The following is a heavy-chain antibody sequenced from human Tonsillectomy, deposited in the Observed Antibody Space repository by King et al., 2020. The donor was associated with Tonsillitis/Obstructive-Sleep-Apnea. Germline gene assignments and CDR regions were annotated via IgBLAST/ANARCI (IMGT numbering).Heavy chain of an antibody. CDR1: GGSLSAYY. Sequence: VQLQQWGAGLLKPSETLSLTCAIYGGSLSAYYWSWIRQPPGKGLEWIGEIIDSGGTNYNPSLKSRVTMSVDTSKNQFSLNLGSVTAADTAVYYCARGSYGYNGMDVWGLGTTVTVSS. J-gene: IGHJ6*02. CDR2: IIDSGGT. CDR3: ARGSYGYNGMDV. D-gene: IGHD5-18*01. V-gene: IGHV4-34*01.